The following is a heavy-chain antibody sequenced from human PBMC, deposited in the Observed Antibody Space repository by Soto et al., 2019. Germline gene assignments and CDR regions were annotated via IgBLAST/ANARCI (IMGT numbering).Heavy chain of an antibody. Sequence: ASVKVSCKASGYTFTGYYMHWVRQAPGQGLEWMGWINPNSGGTNYAQKFQGRVTMTRDTSISTAYMELSRLRSDDTAVYYCARYLFDFWSGYPPFAYWGQGTLVTVSS. CDR2: INPNSGGT. CDR1: GYTFTGYY. CDR3: ARYLFDFWSGYPPFAY. J-gene: IGHJ4*02. D-gene: IGHD3-3*01. V-gene: IGHV1-2*02.